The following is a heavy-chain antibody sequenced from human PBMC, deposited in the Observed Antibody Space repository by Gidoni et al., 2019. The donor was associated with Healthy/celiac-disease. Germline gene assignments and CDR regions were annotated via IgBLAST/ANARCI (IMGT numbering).Heavy chain of an antibody. D-gene: IGHD3-10*01. Sequence: EVQLLESGGGLVQLGGSLRLPCAASGFTFSSLAMAWVRQAPGKGLEWVSAISGSGGSTYYADSVKGRFTISRDNSKNTLYLQMNSLRAEDTAVYYCAKAKTGYYGSGSYYNENWFDPWGQGTLVTVSS. CDR2: ISGSGGST. CDR1: GFTFSSLA. J-gene: IGHJ5*02. V-gene: IGHV3-23*01. CDR3: AKAKTGYYGSGSYYNENWFDP.